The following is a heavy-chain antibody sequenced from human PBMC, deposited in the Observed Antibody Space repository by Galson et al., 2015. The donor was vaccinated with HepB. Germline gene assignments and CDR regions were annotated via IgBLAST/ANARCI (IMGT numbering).Heavy chain of an antibody. J-gene: IGHJ6*02. CDR2: INSDGSST. D-gene: IGHD1-26*01. Sequence: SLRLSCAASGFTFTSYWMHWVRRAPGKGLVWVSRINSDGSSTNYAGSVKGRFTISRDNAKNTLYLQMNSLRAEDTAVYYCARGYSGGMDLWGQGTTVTVSS. CDR1: GFTFTSYW. V-gene: IGHV3-74*01. CDR3: ARGYSGGMDL.